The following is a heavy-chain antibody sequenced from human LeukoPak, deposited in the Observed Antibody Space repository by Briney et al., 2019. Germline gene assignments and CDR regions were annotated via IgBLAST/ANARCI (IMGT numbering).Heavy chain of an antibody. V-gene: IGHV3-13*01. J-gene: IGHJ6*02. Sequence: GGSLRLSCAASGFTFSSYDMHWVRQATGKGLEWVSAIGTAGDTYYPGSVKGRFTISRENAKNSLYLQMNSLRAGDTAVYYCARGAAAGGYYYNGMDVWGRGTTVTVSS. CDR3: ARGAAAGGYYYNGMDV. D-gene: IGHD6-13*01. CDR2: IGTAGDT. CDR1: GFTFSSYD.